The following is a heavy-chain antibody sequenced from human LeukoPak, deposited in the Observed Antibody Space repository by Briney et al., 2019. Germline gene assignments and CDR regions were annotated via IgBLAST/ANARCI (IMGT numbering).Heavy chain of an antibody. J-gene: IGHJ4*02. D-gene: IGHD2-2*01. CDR3: ARGEGIVVVPAAPPGY. CDR1: GYTFTGYY. CDR2: INPNSGGT. Sequence: ASVKVSCKASGYTFTGYYMHWVRQAPGQGLEWMGWINPNSGGTNYAQKFQGRVTMTRDTSISTAYMELSRLRSGDTAVYYCARGEGIVVVPAAPPGYWGQGTLVTVSS. V-gene: IGHV1-2*02.